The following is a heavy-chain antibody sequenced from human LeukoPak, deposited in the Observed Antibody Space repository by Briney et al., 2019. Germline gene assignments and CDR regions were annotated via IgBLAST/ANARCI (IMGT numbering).Heavy chain of an antibody. J-gene: IGHJ3*02. CDR1: GYTFTGYY. Sequence: ASVKVSCKASGYTFTGYYMHWVRQAPGQGLEWMGWINPNSGGTNYAQKFQGWVTMTRDTSISTAYMELSRLRSDDTAVYYCAITYYYGAGSYSGGAFDMWGQGTMVTVSS. D-gene: IGHD3-10*01. V-gene: IGHV1-2*04. CDR3: AITYYYGAGSYSGGAFDM. CDR2: INPNSGGT.